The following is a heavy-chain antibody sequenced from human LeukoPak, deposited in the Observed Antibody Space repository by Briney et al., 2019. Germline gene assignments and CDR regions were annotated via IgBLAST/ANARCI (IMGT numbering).Heavy chain of an antibody. D-gene: IGHD3-22*01. V-gene: IGHV1-46*01. J-gene: IGHJ3*02. CDR3: AREATYYYDSTRAFDI. CDR2: SAGST. Sequence: SAGSTSYAQKFQGRVTMTRDTSTSTVYMELSSLRSEDTAVYYCAREATYYYDSTRAFDIWGQGTMVTVSS.